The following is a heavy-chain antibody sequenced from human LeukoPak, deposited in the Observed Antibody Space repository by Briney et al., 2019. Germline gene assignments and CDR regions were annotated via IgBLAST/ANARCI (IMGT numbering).Heavy chain of an antibody. J-gene: IGHJ6*03. V-gene: IGHV4-4*09. CDR1: GGSISSYY. Sequence: PSETLSLTCTVSGGSISSYYWSWIRQPPGKGQEWIGYIYTSWSTNYNPSLKSRVTITVDTSKNQFSLKLSSVTAAYTAVYYCARQTRGGYDFWSGYSNRFYMDVWGKGTTVTVSS. CDR2: IYTSWST. D-gene: IGHD3-3*01. CDR3: ARQTRGGYDFWSGYSNRFYMDV.